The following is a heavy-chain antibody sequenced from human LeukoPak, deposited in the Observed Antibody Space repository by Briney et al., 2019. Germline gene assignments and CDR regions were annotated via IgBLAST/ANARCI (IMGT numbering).Heavy chain of an antibody. D-gene: IGHD1-26*01. CDR2: LYYSGST. J-gene: IGHJ4*02. CDR3: ARLSGSYWPAGY. V-gene: IGHV4-39*01. CDR1: GGSISSSSYY. Sequence: PSGTLSLICTVSGGSISSSSYYWGWSRQPPGKVLEWIGSLYYSGSTYYNPSLKSRVTISVDTSKNQFSLKLSSVTAADTAVYYCARLSGSYWPAGYWGQGTLVTVSS.